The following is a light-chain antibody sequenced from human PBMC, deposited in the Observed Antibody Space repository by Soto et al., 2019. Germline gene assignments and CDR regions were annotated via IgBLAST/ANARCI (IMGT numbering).Light chain of an antibody. CDR3: QQRSNWPLIT. V-gene: IGKV3-11*01. Sequence: EIVLTQSPATLSLSPGERATRSCRASQSVSRYLAWYQQKPGQAPRLLIYDAANRATGIPARFRGSGSGTDFTLTISSLEPEDFAVYYCQQRSNWPLITFGQGTRLEIK. CDR1: QSVSRY. CDR2: DAA. J-gene: IGKJ5*01.